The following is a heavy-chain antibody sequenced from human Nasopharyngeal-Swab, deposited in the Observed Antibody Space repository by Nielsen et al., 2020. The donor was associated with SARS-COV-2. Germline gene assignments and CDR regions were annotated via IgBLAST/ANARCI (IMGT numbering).Heavy chain of an antibody. CDR3: ARLGCTSISCLIDH. CDR2: TFSNDEK. D-gene: IGHD2-2*01. Sequence: WIRQPPGKALEWLAVTFSNDEKSYSPSLKSRLTISKDTSKSQVVLTMANMVPVDTATYYCARLGCTSISCLIDHWGQGTLVTVSS. V-gene: IGHV2-26*01. J-gene: IGHJ4*02.